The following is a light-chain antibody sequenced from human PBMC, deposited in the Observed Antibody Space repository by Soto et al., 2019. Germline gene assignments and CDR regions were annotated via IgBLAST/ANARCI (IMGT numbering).Light chain of an antibody. CDR1: QSISSW. V-gene: IGKV1-5*03. CDR2: KAS. Sequence: DIQMTQSPSTLSASVGDRVTITCRASQSISSWLAWYQQKPGKAPKLLIYKASSLESGVTSRFSGSGSGTEVTLTISSLQPDDFATYYCQQYNSYPGTFGQGTKVEIK. CDR3: QQYNSYPGT. J-gene: IGKJ1*01.